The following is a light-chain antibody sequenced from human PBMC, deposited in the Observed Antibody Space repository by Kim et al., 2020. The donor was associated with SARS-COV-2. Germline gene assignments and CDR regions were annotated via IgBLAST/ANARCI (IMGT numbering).Light chain of an antibody. V-gene: IGKV1-5*03. J-gene: IGKJ1*01. Sequence: DIQMTQSPATLSASVGDRVTLTCRASQTISNWLAWYQQKPGQAPKLLIYRASTVETGVPSRFSGSGSGTEFTLTISSLQPDDFAVYYCQHYNSYPWTFGQGTKVDIK. CDR2: RAS. CDR3: QHYNSYPWT. CDR1: QTISNW.